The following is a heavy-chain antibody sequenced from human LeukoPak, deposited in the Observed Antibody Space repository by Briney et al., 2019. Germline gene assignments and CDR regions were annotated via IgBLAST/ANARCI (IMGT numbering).Heavy chain of an antibody. D-gene: IGHD3-22*01. J-gene: IGHJ4*02. CDR1: GGTFSSYA. CDR3: ASSAFYYDSSGYILDY. CDR2: IIPIFGTA. Sequence: SVKVSCKASGGTFSSYAISWVRQAPGQGLEWMGRIIPIFGTANYAQKFQGRVTITTDESTSTAYMELSSLRSEDTAVYYCASSAFYYDSSGYILDYWGQGTLVTVSS. V-gene: IGHV1-69*05.